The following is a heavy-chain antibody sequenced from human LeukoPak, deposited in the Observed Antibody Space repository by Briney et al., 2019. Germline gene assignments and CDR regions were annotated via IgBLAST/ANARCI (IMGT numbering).Heavy chain of an antibody. V-gene: IGHV3-23*01. CDR1: GFMFTNCV. D-gene: IGHD3/OR15-3a*01. J-gene: IGHJ6*02. CDR3: AKGDFDFWTGYPDYYYNGLNV. Sequence: QSGGSLRLSCAASGFMFTNCVMTWVRRAPGKGLEWVSGISHTGTDTYYGDSVKGRFTISRDNSKNTLYLQMTSLRAEDTAVYYCAKGDFDFWTGYPDYYYNGLNVWGQGTTVTVSS. CDR2: ISHTGTDT.